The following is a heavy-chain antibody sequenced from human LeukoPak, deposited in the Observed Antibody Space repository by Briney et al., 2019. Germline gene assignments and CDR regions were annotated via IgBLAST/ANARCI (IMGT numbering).Heavy chain of an antibody. Sequence: GRSLRLFCAASGLTFSSYAMSWVRQAPGKGLEWVSAISGSGGSTYYADSVKGRFTISRDNSKNTLYLQMNSLRAEDTAVYYCAKESEGAARLTFDYWGQGTLVTVS. CDR2: ISGSGGST. CDR1: GLTFSSYA. V-gene: IGHV3-23*01. D-gene: IGHD6-6*01. CDR3: AKESEGAARLTFDY. J-gene: IGHJ4*02.